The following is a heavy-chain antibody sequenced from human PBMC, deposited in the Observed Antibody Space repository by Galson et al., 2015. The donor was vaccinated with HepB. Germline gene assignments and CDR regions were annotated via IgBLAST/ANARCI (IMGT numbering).Heavy chain of an antibody. V-gene: IGHV4-34*01. J-gene: IGHJ4*02. D-gene: IGHD6-13*01. CDR1: GGSFSGYY. CDR3: ARGIAAAGTWFDY. CDR2: INHSGST. Sequence: ETLSLTCAVYGGSFSGYYRSWTRQPPGKGLEWIGEINHSGSTNYNPSLKSRVTISVDTSKNQFSLKLSSVTAADTAVYYCARGIAAAGTWFDYWGQGTLVTVSS.